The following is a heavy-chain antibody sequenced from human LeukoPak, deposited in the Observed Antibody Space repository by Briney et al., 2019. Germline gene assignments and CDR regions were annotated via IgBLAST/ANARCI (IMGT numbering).Heavy chain of an antibody. CDR2: IYYTGST. CDR1: GGYTTSYY. Sequence: SETLSLTCTVSGGYTTSYYWSWIRQPPGKRLEWIGYIYYTGSTNYNPSLKSRVTMSLDTSKNQFSLKLTSVNATDTAVYYCARDLLGDGRLLDIWGQGTMVTVSS. V-gene: IGHV4-59*01. J-gene: IGHJ3*02. CDR3: ARDLLGDGRLLDI. D-gene: IGHD5-24*01.